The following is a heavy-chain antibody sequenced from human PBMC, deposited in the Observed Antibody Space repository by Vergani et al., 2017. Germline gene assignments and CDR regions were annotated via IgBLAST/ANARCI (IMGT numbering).Heavy chain of an antibody. CDR3: VRGGRGYHGDFWSRLGP. CDR2: ISPDGRAT. V-gene: IGHV3-7*01. D-gene: IGHD2-2*01. CDR1: GFSLSRFW. Sequence: EVQLVESGGGLVQPGGSLRLSCAASGFSLSRFWMSWVRQAPEKGLEWVAHISPDGRATSYVDSVKGRFTISRDNTKNSLSLQMSRLRVEDTAVYYCVRGGRGYHGDFWSRLGPWGQGTRVIVSS. J-gene: IGHJ5*02.